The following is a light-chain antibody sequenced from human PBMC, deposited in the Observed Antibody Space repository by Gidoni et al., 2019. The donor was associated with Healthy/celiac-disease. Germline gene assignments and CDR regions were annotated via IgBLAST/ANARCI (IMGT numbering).Light chain of an antibody. CDR1: SSDVGGYNY. CDR2: EVS. V-gene: IGLV2-14*01. Sequence: QSALTQPASVSGSPGPSITISCTGTSSDVGGYNYVSWYQQHPGKAPKLMIYEVSNRPSGVSNRFSGSKSGNTASLTISGLQAEDEADYYCSSYTSSHVVFGGGTKLTVL. J-gene: IGLJ2*01. CDR3: SSYTSSHVV.